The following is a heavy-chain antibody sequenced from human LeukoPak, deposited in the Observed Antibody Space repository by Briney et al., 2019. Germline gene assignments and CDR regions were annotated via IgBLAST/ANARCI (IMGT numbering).Heavy chain of an antibody. CDR1: GVSISSYY. V-gene: IGHV4-59*01. CDR2: IYYSGST. Sequence: SETLSLTCTVSGVSISSYYWSWIRQPPGKGLEWVGYIYYSGSTNYNPSLKSRVTISVDTSKNQFSLKLSSVTAADTAVYYCARGDSGSYYDSSGSISYYFDYWGQGTLVTVSS. J-gene: IGHJ4*02. CDR3: ARGDSGSYYDSSGSISYYFDY. D-gene: IGHD3-22*01.